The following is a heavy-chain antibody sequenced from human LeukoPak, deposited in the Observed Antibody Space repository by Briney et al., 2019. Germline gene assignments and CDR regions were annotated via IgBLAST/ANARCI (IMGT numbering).Heavy chain of an antibody. CDR3: AKVPAHGDYVGGPNWYFDL. J-gene: IGHJ2*01. D-gene: IGHD4-17*01. Sequence: GGSLGLSCAASGFIFEDYGMHWVRQAPGKGLEWVSGISWNSGSIGYADSLKGRFTISRDNAKNSLYLQMNSLRAEDTALYYCAKVPAHGDYVGGPNWYFDLWGRGTLVTVSS. V-gene: IGHV3-9*01. CDR2: ISWNSGSI. CDR1: GFIFEDYG.